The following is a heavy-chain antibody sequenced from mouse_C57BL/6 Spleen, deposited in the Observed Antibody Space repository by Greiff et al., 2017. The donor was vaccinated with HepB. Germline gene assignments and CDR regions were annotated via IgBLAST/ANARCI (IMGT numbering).Heavy chain of an antibody. V-gene: IGHV5-15*01. CDR1: GFTFSDYG. D-gene: IGHD1-1*01. Sequence: EVQLVESGGGLVQPGGSLKLSCAASGFTFSDYGMAWVRQAPRKGPEWVAFISNLAYSIYYADTVTGRFTISRENAKNTLYLEMSSLRSEDTAMYYCARETTEGYFDVWGTGTTVTVSS. J-gene: IGHJ1*03. CDR2: ISNLAYSI. CDR3: ARETTEGYFDV.